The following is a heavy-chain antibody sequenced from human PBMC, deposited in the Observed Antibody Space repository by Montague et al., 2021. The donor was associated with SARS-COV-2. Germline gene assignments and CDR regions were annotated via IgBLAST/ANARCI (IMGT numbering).Heavy chain of an antibody. CDR2: ISNDGSNK. V-gene: IGHV3-30*04. CDR1: GFYFSYA. D-gene: IGHD1-26*01. J-gene: IGHJ4*02. Sequence: SLRLSCAASGFYFSYAMHWGGQAPGKGLEWVALISNDGSNKHYAYSVKGRFTISRDNSKSTLYLQMNSLRTEDTAVYYCARESGSFHDGGYFDYWGQGSLVTVSS. CDR3: ARESGSFHDGGYFDY.